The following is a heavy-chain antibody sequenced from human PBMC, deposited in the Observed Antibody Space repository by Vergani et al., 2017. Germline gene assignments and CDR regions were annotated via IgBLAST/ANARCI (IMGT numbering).Heavy chain of an antibody. CDR1: GFTFTSSA. CDR2: IVVGSGNT. Sequence: QLVQSGAEVKKPGTSVKVSCKASGFTFTSSAVQWVRQARGQRLEWIGWIVVGSGNTNYAQKFQERVTITRDMSTSTAYMELSSLRSEDTAVYYCAAGCSSTSCYYYYYMDVWGKGTTVTVSS. V-gene: IGHV1-58*01. CDR3: AAGCSSTSCYYYYYMDV. J-gene: IGHJ6*03. D-gene: IGHD2-2*01.